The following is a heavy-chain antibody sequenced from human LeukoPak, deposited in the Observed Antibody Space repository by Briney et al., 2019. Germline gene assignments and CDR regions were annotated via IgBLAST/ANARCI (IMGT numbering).Heavy chain of an antibody. J-gene: IGHJ4*02. V-gene: IGHV4-39*01. CDR3: ARNVYTVGSVDY. CDR1: GGSISGSSYY. CDR2: IYYSGST. Sequence: SETLSLTCTVSGGSISGSSYYWGWIRQPPGKGLEWIGSIYYSGSTYYNPSLKSRVTISVDTSKNQFSLKLSSVTAADTAVYYCARNVYTVGSVDYWGQGTLVTVSS. D-gene: IGHD4-23*01.